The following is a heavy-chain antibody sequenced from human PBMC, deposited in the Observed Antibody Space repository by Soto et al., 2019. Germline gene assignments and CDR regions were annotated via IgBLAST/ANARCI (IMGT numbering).Heavy chain of an antibody. J-gene: IGHJ6*03. CDR3: ARRTKPPQRWLQSDYYYYMDV. D-gene: IGHD5-12*01. CDR1: GYSFTSYW. V-gene: IGHV5-51*01. Sequence: PGESLKISCKGSGYSFTSYWIGWVRQMPGKGLEWMGIIYPGDSDTRYSPSFQGQVTISADKSISTAYLQWSSLKASDTAMYYCARRTKPPQRWLQSDYYYYMDVWGKGTTVTVSS. CDR2: IYPGDSDT.